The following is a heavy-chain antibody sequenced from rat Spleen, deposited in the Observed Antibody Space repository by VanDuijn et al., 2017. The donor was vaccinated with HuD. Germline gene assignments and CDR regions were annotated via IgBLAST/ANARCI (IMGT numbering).Heavy chain of an antibody. CDR1: GFTFSDYY. V-gene: IGHV5-20*01. CDR2: ISNDGGGT. D-gene: IGHD1-12*02. Sequence: EVQLVESGGGLVQPGRSLKLSCAASGFTFSDYYMAWVRQAPTKGLEWVASISNDGGGTYYRDSVKGRFTISRDNAKSSLFLQRDSLRSEETATYYCTIDRRYYDDSYVMDAWGQGASVTVSS. J-gene: IGHJ4*01. CDR3: TIDRRYYDDSYVMDA.